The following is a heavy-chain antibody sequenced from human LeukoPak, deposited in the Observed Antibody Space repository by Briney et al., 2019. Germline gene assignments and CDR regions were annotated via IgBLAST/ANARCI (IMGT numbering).Heavy chain of an antibody. Sequence: SENLSLNCTVSGDSISNYYWSWIRQPAGKGLEWIGRIYSSGIANYNPSLKSRVTVSVDASQNQFILALTSVTAADTAVYYCARDSVGGHTYIPVDCWGQGTLVTVSS. D-gene: IGHD4-23*01. CDR3: ARDSVGGHTYIPVDC. V-gene: IGHV4-4*07. J-gene: IGHJ4*02. CDR1: GDSISNYY. CDR2: IYSSGIA.